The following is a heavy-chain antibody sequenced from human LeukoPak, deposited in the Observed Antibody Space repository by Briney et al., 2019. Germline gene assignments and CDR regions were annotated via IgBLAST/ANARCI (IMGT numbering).Heavy chain of an antibody. J-gene: IGHJ4*02. CDR1: GGSISSGDYY. D-gene: IGHD3-22*01. CDR3: ARADLHYDSSGYSFDY. Sequence: PSETLSLTCTVSGGSISSGDYYWSWIRQPPGKGLEWIGYIYYSGITYYNPSLKSRVTISVDTSKNQFSLKLSSVTAADTAVYYCARADLHYDSSGYSFDYWGQGTLVTVSS. CDR2: IYYSGIT. V-gene: IGHV4-30-4*01.